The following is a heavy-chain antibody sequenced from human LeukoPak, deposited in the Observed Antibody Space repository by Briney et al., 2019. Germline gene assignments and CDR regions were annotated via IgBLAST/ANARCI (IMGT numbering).Heavy chain of an antibody. CDR2: INSDGSST. CDR1: GFTFSSYW. J-gene: IGHJ3*02. Sequence: QPGGSLRLSCAASGFTFSSYWMHWVRQAPGKGLVWVSRINSDGSSTSYADSVKGRFTISRDNAKNTLYLQMNSLRAEDTAVYYCARDRLQWLVRNAFDIWGQGTMVTVSS. D-gene: IGHD6-19*01. CDR3: ARDRLQWLVRNAFDI. V-gene: IGHV3-74*01.